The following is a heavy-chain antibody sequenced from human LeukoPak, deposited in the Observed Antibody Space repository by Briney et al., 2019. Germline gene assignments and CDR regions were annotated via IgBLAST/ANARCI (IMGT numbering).Heavy chain of an antibody. CDR2: IGYDGSNK. CDR3: AKEIYYDSSAFFDY. J-gene: IGHJ4*02. V-gene: IGHV3-30*18. CDR1: GFTFSNYW. D-gene: IGHD3-22*01. Sequence: QPGGSLRLSCVASGFTFSNYWMHWVRQAPGKGLEWVAVIGYDGSNKYYADSVKGRFTISRDNSKNTLYLQMNSLRTEDTAVYFCAKEIYYDSSAFFDYWGQGTLVTVSS.